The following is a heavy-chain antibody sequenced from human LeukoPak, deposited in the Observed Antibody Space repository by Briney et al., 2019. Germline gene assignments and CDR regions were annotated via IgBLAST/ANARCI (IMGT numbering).Heavy chain of an antibody. Sequence: GGSLRLSCAASGFTFSSYAMHWVRQAPGKGLEWVAVISYDGSNKYYADSVKGRFTISRDNAKNSLYLQMNSLRAEDTAVYYCATGKVVVAATQGDYWGQGTLVTVSS. CDR2: ISYDGSNK. V-gene: IGHV3-30-3*01. CDR3: ATGKVVVAATQGDY. D-gene: IGHD2-15*01. J-gene: IGHJ4*02. CDR1: GFTFSSYA.